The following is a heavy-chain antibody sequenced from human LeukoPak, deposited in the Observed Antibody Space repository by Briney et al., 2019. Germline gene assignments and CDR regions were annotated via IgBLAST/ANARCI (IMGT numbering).Heavy chain of an antibody. CDR3: ARGGPYSDLGY. CDR1: GDSISNFY. V-gene: IGHV4-59*12. D-gene: IGHD2-15*01. CDR2: IDYSGST. J-gene: IGHJ4*02. Sequence: SETLSLTCSVSGDSISNFYWSWIRQPPGKGLEWIGYIDYSGSTSYNPSLKSRVTISVDTSKNQFSLKLSSVTAADTAVYYCARGGPYSDLGYWGQGTLVTVSS.